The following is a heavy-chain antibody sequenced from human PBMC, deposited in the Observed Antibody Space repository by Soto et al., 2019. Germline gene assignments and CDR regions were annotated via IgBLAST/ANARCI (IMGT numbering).Heavy chain of an antibody. CDR1: GYTFTNSG. CDR2: ISAYNGNI. CDR3: ASAHPNFTHWFDP. V-gene: IGHV1-18*01. Sequence: QVRLVQSGAEVKKPGASVKVSCKASGYTFTNSGISWVRQAPGQGLEWMGWISAYNGNINYVQKFQGRVTMTTDTSTSTAYMELRSLRSDDTATYYCASAHPNFTHWFDPWGQGTLVTVSS. J-gene: IGHJ5*02.